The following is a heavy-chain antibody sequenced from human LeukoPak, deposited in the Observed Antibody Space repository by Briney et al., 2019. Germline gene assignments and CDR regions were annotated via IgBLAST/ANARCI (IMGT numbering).Heavy chain of an antibody. Sequence: PGGSLRLSCAASGFTFSSYWMSWVRQAPGKGLEWVAIIKQDGTEKYYVDSVKGRFTISRDSAKNSLYLQMNSLRAEDTAVYYCARGVGATHFDYWGQGTLVTVSS. V-gene: IGHV3-7*04. CDR2: IKQDGTEK. D-gene: IGHD1-26*01. CDR3: ARGVGATHFDY. CDR1: GFTFSSYW. J-gene: IGHJ4*02.